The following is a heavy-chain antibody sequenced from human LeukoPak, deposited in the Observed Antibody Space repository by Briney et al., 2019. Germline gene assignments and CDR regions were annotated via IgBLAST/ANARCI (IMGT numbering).Heavy chain of an antibody. CDR2: IYHNGTT. J-gene: IGHJ4*02. V-gene: IGHV4-38-2*02. D-gene: IGHD1/OR15-1a*01. CDR1: GYSINNGYY. Sequence: SETLSLTCAVSGYSINNGYYWGWIRQPPGKGLEWIGSIYHNGTTYYNPSLKSRVTISVDTSKNQFSLKLSSVTAADTAVYYCVRDTGNWNIDYWGRGILVTVSS. CDR3: VRDTGNWNIDY.